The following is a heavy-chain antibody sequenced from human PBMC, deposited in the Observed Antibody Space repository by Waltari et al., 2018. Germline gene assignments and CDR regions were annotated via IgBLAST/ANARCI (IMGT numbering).Heavy chain of an antibody. J-gene: IGHJ6*03. D-gene: IGHD2-15*01. CDR2: IYTSGGT. CDR1: GGSISSYY. V-gene: IGHV4-4*09. CDR3: ARGRHYYYYYMDV. Sequence: QVQLQESGPGLVKPSETLSLTCTVSGGSISSYYWSWIRQPPGKGLEWIGYIYTSGGTNYNPSLKSRVTISVDTSKNQLSLKLSSVTAADTAVYYCARGRHYYYYYMDVGGKGTTVTVSS.